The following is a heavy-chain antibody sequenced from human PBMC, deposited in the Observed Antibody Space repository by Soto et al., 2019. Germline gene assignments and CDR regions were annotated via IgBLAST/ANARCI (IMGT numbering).Heavy chain of an antibody. D-gene: IGHD1-26*01. CDR3: ARESPGGGSDSGRYYYAMDV. V-gene: IGHV4-59*01. J-gene: IGHJ6*02. Sequence: SETLSLTCVVSGDSISSDYWTWIRQSPGKGLEWIGYISYDGNVNYNPSLKSRVTISLDTSKNQFSLRLTSVTAADTAVYYCARESPGGGSDSGRYYYAMDVWGQGTTVT. CDR2: ISYDGNV. CDR1: GDSISSDY.